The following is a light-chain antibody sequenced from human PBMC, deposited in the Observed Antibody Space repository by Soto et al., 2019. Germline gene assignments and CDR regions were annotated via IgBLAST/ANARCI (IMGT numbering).Light chain of an antibody. Sequence: EIVLTQSPATLSLSPGERATLSCRASQSVSSYLAWYQQKPGQAPRLLIYDASNRATGIPARFSGSGSGTDFSITISSLEPEDFAVYYCQQRSNWVSFGGGTKVDIK. V-gene: IGKV3-11*01. CDR3: QQRSNWVS. CDR1: QSVSSY. CDR2: DAS. J-gene: IGKJ4*01.